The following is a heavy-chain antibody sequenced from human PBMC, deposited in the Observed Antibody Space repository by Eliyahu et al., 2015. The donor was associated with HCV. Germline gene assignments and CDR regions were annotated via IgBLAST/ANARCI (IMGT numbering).Heavy chain of an antibody. CDR2: IKPDGSAD. CDR3: VRDNHWHIFDF. J-gene: IGHJ4*02. Sequence: EVHLVESGGGLVQPGGSLRLSCAASGFTLSEFWMGWVRQAPGKGLEWVAGIKPDGSADEYVDSVRGRFTISRDNADNSLFLQMHSLRGEDTAIYYCVRDNHWHIFDFWGQGTRVTVSS. V-gene: IGHV3-7*01. D-gene: IGHD1-14*01. CDR1: GFTLSEFW.